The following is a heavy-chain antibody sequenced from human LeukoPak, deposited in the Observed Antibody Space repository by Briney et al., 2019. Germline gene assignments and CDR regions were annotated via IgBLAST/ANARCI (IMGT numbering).Heavy chain of an antibody. J-gene: IGHJ6*03. D-gene: IGHD2-8*01. CDR1: GGSINGGDYY. V-gene: IGHV4-30-4*08. CDR2: IWHSGTT. Sequence: SETLSLTCTVSGGSINGGDYYWSWIRQPPGKGLEWIGYIWHSGTTYYNSSLMSRIIISVDMPKNQFSLKLSSVTAADTAVYYCARDRVYCSNGVCYTRYMDVWGKEITVTVSS. CDR3: ARDRVYCSNGVCYTRYMDV.